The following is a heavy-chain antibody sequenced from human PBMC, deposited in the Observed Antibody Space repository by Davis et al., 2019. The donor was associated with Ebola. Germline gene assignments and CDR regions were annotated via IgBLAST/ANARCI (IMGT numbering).Heavy chain of an antibody. V-gene: IGHV4-4*07. CDR2: IYGSGST. J-gene: IGHJ4*02. D-gene: IGHD1-26*01. Sequence: SETLSLTCIVSGGSINSYYWSWIRQPAGGGLEWIGRIYGSGSTTYNPSLESRITMSVDRSKNQFSLKLTSVTAADTAVYFCARGQESSYTVKWARFDSWGQGTLVTVSS. CDR1: GGSINSYY. CDR3: ARGQESSYTVKWARFDS.